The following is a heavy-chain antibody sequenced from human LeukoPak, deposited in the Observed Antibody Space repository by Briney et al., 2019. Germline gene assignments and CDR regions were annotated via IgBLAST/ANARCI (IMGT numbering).Heavy chain of an antibody. V-gene: IGHV4-31*03. CDR1: GGSISSGGYY. J-gene: IGHJ4*02. CDR3: ARAVYGDPHYFDY. CDR2: IYYSGST. Sequence: SETLSLTCTVSGGSISSGGYYWSWIRQHPGKGLEWIGYIYYSGSTYYNPSLKSRVTISVDTSKNQFSLKLSSVTAADTAVYYCARAVYGDPHYFDYWGQRTLVTVSS. D-gene: IGHD4-17*01.